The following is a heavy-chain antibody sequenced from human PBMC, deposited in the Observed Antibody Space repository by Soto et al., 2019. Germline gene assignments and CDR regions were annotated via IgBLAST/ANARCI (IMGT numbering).Heavy chain of an antibody. CDR1: GGSISSYY. J-gene: IGHJ4*02. CDR3: ARGGAYSGYDC. V-gene: IGHV4-59*01. CDR2: IYYSGST. Sequence: QVQLQESGPGLVKPSETLSLTCPVSGGSISSYYWSWIRQPPGKGLECIGYIYYSGSTNYNPSLKSRVTISVDTSKNQFSLKLSSVTAAETAVYYCARGGAYSGYDCWGQGTLVTVSS. D-gene: IGHD5-12*01.